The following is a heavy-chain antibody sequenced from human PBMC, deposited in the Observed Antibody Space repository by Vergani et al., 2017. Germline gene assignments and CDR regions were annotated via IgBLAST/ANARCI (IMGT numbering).Heavy chain of an antibody. D-gene: IGHD6-19*01. CDR1: GFTFDDYA. Sequence: EVQLLESGGGVVQPGGSLKLSCAASGFTFDDYAMHWVRQAPGKGLEWVSLISGDGGSTYYADSVKGRFTISRDNSNNSLYLQMNSLRTEDTALYYCAKDIVPYSSGHFQHWGQGTLVTVSS. CDR3: AKDIVPYSSGHFQH. CDR2: ISGDGGST. V-gene: IGHV3-43*02. J-gene: IGHJ1*01.